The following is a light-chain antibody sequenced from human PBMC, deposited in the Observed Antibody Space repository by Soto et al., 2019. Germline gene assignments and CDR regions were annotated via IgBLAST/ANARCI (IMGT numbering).Light chain of an antibody. CDR2: GAS. Sequence: EIVMTQSPATLSVSPGGRATLSCRASQTISGTLAWYQQKPGQAPRLLIHGASTRAPGFPARFSGSGSGTDFALTIRSLQSEDFAVDYFQQYDTWPWTFGQGTKVEI. J-gene: IGKJ1*01. CDR1: QTISGT. V-gene: IGKV3-15*01. CDR3: QQYDTWPWT.